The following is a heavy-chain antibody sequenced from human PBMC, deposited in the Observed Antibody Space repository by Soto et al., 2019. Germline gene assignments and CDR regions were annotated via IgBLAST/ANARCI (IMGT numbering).Heavy chain of an antibody. CDR1: GFTFSSYG. CDR3: ARSIAARLYYYYGMDV. Sequence: QVQLVESGGGVVQPGRSLRLSCAASGFTFSSYGMHWVRQAPGKGLEWAAVISYDGSNKYYADSVKGRFTISRDNSKNTLYLQMNSLRAEDTAVYFCARSIAARLYYYYGMDVWGQGTTVTVSS. CDR2: ISYDGSNK. V-gene: IGHV3-30*03. D-gene: IGHD6-6*01. J-gene: IGHJ6*02.